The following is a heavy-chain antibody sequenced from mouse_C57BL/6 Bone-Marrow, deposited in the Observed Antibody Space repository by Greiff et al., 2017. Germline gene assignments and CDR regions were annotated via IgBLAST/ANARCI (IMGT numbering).Heavy chain of an antibody. CDR3: ARVPTYYYGSSYYAMDY. D-gene: IGHD1-1*01. Sequence: VKLVESGAELMKPGASVNLSCKATGYTFTGYWIEWVKQRPGHGLEWIGEILPGSGSTNYNEKFKGKATFTADTSSNTAYMQLSSLTTEDSAIYYCARVPTYYYGSSYYAMDYWGQGTSVTVSS. J-gene: IGHJ4*01. CDR2: ILPGSGST. CDR1: GYTFTGYW. V-gene: IGHV1-9*01.